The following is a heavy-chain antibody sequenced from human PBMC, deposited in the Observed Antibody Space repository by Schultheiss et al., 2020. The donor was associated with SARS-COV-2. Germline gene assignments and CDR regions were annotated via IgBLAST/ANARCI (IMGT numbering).Heavy chain of an antibody. CDR2: IYYSGST. CDR3: ARVRGKDGMDV. CDR1: GGSINSRGYY. J-gene: IGHJ6*02. V-gene: IGHV4-31*03. Sequence: SETLSLTCTVSGGSINSRGYYWNWIRQSPGKGLEWIGYIYYSGSTYYNPSLKSRVTISVDTSKNQFSLKLSSVTAADTAVYYCARVRGKDGMDVWGQGTTVTVSS. D-gene: IGHD4-23*01.